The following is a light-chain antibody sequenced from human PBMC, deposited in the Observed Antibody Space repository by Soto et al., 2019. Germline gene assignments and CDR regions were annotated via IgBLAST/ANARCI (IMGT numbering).Light chain of an antibody. CDR1: QSVSSY. CDR3: QQRSNWPLT. Sequence: EIVLTQSPATRSLSPGERATLSCRASQSVSSYLAWYQQKPGQAPRLLIYDASNRATGIPARFSGRGSGTDFTLTISSLEPEDFAVYYCQQRSNWPLTFGGGTKVDIK. V-gene: IGKV3-11*01. J-gene: IGKJ4*01. CDR2: DAS.